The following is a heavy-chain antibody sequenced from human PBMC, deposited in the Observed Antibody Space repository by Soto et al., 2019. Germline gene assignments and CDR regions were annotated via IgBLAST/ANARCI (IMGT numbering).Heavy chain of an antibody. V-gene: IGHV3-23*01. Sequence: GGSLRLSCEASGFTFSAYAMSWVRQAPGKGLEWVSALTDNGGGTYYADSVKGRFTVARDNFKNTLYLQMNSLRAEDTAIYYCAKVVVPPSSGYYFDYWGQGALVTVSS. CDR1: GFTFSAYA. CDR2: LTDNGGGT. D-gene: IGHD3-22*01. CDR3: AKVVVPPSSGYYFDY. J-gene: IGHJ4*02.